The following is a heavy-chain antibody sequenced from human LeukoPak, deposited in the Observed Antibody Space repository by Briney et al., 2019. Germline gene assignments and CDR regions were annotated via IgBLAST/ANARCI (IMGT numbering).Heavy chain of an antibody. CDR1: GGSISSSSYY. V-gene: IGHV4-39*07. Sequence: KPSETLSLTCTVSGGSISSSSYYWGWIRQPPGKGLEWIGSIYYSGSTYYNPSLKSRVTISVDTSKNQFSRKLSSVTAADTAVYYCARLSIPTCYFDYWGQGTLVTVSS. CDR3: ARLSIPTCYFDY. CDR2: IYYSGST. D-gene: IGHD2-2*01. J-gene: IGHJ4*02.